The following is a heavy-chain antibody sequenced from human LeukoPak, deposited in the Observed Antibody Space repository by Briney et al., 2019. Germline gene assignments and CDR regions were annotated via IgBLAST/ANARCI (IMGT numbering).Heavy chain of an antibody. CDR1: GYTFTSYG. V-gene: IGHV1-18*01. CDR3: ARVVANYYYYYMDV. Sequence: ASVKVSCKASGYTFTSYGISWVRQAPGQGLEWMGWISAYNDNTNYAQKLQGRVTMTTDTSTSTAYMELRSLRSDDTAVYYCARVVANYYYYYMDVWGKGTTVTVSS. D-gene: IGHD2-15*01. CDR2: ISAYNDNT. J-gene: IGHJ6*03.